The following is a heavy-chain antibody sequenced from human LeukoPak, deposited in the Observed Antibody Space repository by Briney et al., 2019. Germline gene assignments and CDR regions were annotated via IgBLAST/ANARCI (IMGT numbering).Heavy chain of an antibody. Sequence: SVKVSCKASGGTFSSYAISWVRQAPGQGLEWMGGIIPIFGTANYAQKFQGRVTITADESTSTAYMELSSLRSEDTAVYYCARDRYGAVPFNWFDPWGQGTLVTVSS. CDR3: ARDRYGAVPFNWFDP. CDR2: IIPIFGTA. D-gene: IGHD4-17*01. CDR1: GGTFSSYA. J-gene: IGHJ5*02. V-gene: IGHV1-69*13.